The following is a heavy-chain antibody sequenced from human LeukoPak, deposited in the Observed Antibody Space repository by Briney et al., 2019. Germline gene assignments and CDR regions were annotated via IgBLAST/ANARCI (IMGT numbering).Heavy chain of an antibody. CDR1: GYSFTSYW. V-gene: IGHV5-51*01. CDR2: IYPGDSDT. J-gene: IGHJ4*02. CDR3: ASNLEYSSSGADY. Sequence: GESLKISCKDSGYSFTSYWIGWVRQMPGKGLEWMGIIYPGDSDTRYSPSFQGQVTISADKSISTAYLQWSSLKASDTAMYYCASNLEYSSSGADYWGQGTLVTVSS. D-gene: IGHD6-6*01.